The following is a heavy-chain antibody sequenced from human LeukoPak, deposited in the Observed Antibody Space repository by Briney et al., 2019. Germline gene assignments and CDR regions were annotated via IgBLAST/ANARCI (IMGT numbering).Heavy chain of an antibody. CDR3: ARGCSNTSCYGFDY. D-gene: IGHD2-2*01. V-gene: IGHV3-53*01. J-gene: IGHJ4*02. CDR2: IYSGGST. CDR1: VFTVSSKY. Sequence: PGGSLRLSCSASVFTVSSKYMSWVRQAPGKGLEWVSVIYSGGSTYYADSVKGRFTISRDNSKNTLYLQMNSLRAEDTAVYYCARGCSNTSCYGFDYWGQGTLVTVSS.